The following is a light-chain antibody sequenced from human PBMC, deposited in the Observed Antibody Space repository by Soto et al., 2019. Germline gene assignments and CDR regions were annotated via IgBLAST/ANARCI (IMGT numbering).Light chain of an antibody. J-gene: IGLJ1*01. V-gene: IGLV1-44*01. Sequence: QSVLTQPPSVSGTPGLRVTISCSGSTSNIGTNIVNWYQQLPGTAPKLLIHSNYQRPSGVPDRFSGSKSGTSASLAISGLQSEDEADYHCAAWDDRLNGYVFGTGTKLTVL. CDR3: AAWDDRLNGYV. CDR1: TSNIGTNI. CDR2: SNY.